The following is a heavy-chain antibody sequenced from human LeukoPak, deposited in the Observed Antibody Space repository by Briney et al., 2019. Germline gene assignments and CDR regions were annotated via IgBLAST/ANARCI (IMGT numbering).Heavy chain of an antibody. D-gene: IGHD2-8*01. Sequence: GESLKISCKGSGYSFSSYWIGWVRQMPGKGPEWMVIIYPADSDIKYGPSFEGQVSISADKSNNTAYLQWSSLKASDTAMYYCARLGRDIVLMVYAMGAFDIWGQGTMVTVSS. J-gene: IGHJ3*02. CDR2: IYPADSDI. CDR1: GYSFSSYW. V-gene: IGHV5-51*01. CDR3: ARLGRDIVLMVYAMGAFDI.